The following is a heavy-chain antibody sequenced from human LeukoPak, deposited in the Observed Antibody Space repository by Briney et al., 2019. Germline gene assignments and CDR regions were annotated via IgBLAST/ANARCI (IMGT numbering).Heavy chain of an antibody. CDR2: IYYSGNT. D-gene: IGHD3/OR15-3a*01. Sequence: SETLSLTCTVSGGSISSYYWSWIRQPPGKGLEWIGSIYYSGNTYYNASLKSRVTISIDTSKNQFSLKLTSVTAADTAVYYCARQTGSGLFILPGGQGTLVTVSS. CDR3: ARQTGSGLFILP. J-gene: IGHJ4*02. V-gene: IGHV4-39*01. CDR1: GGSISSYY.